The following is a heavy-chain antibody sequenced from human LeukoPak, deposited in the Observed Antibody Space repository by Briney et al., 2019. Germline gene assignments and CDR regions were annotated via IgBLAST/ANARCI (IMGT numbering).Heavy chain of an antibody. CDR2: IYSGGST. CDR3: AMRLTSAGPEYY. CDR1: GFTVSSNY. Sequence: PGVSLRLSCAASGFTVSSNYMSWVRQAPGKGLEWVSVIYSGGSTYYADSVKGRFTISRDDSKNTMYLQLNSLRAEDTAVYYCAMRLTSAGPEYYWGQGTLVTVSS. D-gene: IGHD6-13*01. J-gene: IGHJ4*02. V-gene: IGHV3-53*01.